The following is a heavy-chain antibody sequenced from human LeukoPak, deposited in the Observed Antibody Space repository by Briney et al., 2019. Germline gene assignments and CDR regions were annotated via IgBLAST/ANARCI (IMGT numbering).Heavy chain of an antibody. CDR2: ISSNGGST. J-gene: IGHJ4*02. D-gene: IGHD3-10*01. CDR1: GFTYVSYA. CDR3: AIAFGCYYNGDY. Sequence: PGGSLRLSCAASGFTYVSYAMHWVRQAPGKGLEYVSAISSNGGSTYYANSVKGRFTISRDNSKNTLYLQMGSLRAEDMAVYYCAIAFGCYYNGDYWGQGTLVTVSS. V-gene: IGHV3-64*01.